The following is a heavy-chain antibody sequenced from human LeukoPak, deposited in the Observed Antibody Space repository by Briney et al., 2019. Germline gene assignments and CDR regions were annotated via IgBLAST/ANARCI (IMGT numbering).Heavy chain of an antibody. D-gene: IGHD6-19*01. J-gene: IGHJ6*03. CDR3: ASGAVAGTKPYYYYYMDV. CDR2: ISDYNGNT. V-gene: IGHV1-18*01. CDR1: GYTFTSYG. Sequence: ASVKVSCRASGYTFTSYGISWVRQAPGQGLEWMGWISDYNGNTNYAQKLQGRVTMTTDTSTSTAYMELRSLRSDDTAVYYCASGAVAGTKPYYYYYMDVWGKGTTVTVSS.